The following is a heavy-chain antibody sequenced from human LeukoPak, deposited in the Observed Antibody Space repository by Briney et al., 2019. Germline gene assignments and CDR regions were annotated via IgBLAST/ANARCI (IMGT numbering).Heavy chain of an antibody. CDR1: GGTFSSYA. J-gene: IGHJ6*02. D-gene: IGHD3-3*01. V-gene: IGHV1-69*15. CDR2: IIPIFGTA. Sequence: EASVKVSCKASGGTFSSYAISWVRQAPGQGLEWMGRIIPIFGTANYAQKFQGRVTITADESTSTAYMELSSLRSEDTAVYYCARDLPPNSPVLRFLEWQIPAYYYGMDVWGQGTTVTVSS. CDR3: ARDLPPNSPVLRFLEWQIPAYYYGMDV.